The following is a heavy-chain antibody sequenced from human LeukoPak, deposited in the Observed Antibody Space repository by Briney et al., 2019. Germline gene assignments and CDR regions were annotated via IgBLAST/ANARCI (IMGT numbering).Heavy chain of an antibody. J-gene: IGHJ5*02. D-gene: IGHD4-17*01. CDR1: GGSTSSGDYY. CDR3: ARGNNGDYPSRFDP. CDR2: IYYSGST. Sequence: PSETLSLTCTVSGGSTSSGDYYWSWIRQPPGKGLEWIGYIYYSGSTYYNPSLKSRVTISVDTSKNQFSLKLSSVTAADTAVYYCARGNNGDYPSRFDPWGQGTLVTVSS. V-gene: IGHV4-30-4*08.